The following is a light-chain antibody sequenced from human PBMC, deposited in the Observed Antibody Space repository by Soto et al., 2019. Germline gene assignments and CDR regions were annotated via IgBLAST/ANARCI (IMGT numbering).Light chain of an antibody. CDR3: QSYDTSLSVV. CDR2: ANS. Sequence: QSVLTQPPSVSGAPGQRVTISCTGSSSNIGAGYDVHWYQQLPGTAPKLLMYANSNRPSGVPDRFSGSKSGTSASLAITGLQAEDEADYHCQSYDTSLSVVFGGGTKLTVL. CDR1: SSNIGAGYD. J-gene: IGLJ2*01. V-gene: IGLV1-40*01.